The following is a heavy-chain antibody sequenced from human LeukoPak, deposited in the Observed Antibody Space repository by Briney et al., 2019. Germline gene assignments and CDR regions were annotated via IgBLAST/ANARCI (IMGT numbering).Heavy chain of an antibody. J-gene: IGHJ4*02. CDR1: GGSISSYY. CDR3: ARSYGDDFDY. D-gene: IGHD4-17*01. Sequence: PSETLSLTCTVSGGSISSYYWSWIRQPPGKGLEWIGYIYYSGSTNYNPSLKGRVTISVGTSKNQFSLKLSSVTAADTAVYYCARSYGDDFDYWGQGTLVTVSS. CDR2: IYYSGST. V-gene: IGHV4-59*01.